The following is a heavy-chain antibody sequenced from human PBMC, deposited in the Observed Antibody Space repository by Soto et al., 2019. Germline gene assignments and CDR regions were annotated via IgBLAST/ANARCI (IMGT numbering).Heavy chain of an antibody. CDR1: GDSISNGHW. Sequence: QVHLQQSGPGLVKPSETLSLTCGVSGDSISNGHWWSWVRQPPGKGLEWVGEISQAATTNYNPSLKSRLTISLDTSKNQFSVELSSVTAADMAVYYCARVLAGTWGGIDYWGQGILVTVSS. CDR2: ISQAATT. V-gene: IGHV4-4*02. J-gene: IGHJ4*02. CDR3: ARVLAGTWGGIDY. D-gene: IGHD3-16*01.